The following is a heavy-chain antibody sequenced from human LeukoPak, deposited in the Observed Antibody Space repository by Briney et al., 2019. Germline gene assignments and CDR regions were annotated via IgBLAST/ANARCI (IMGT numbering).Heavy chain of an antibody. D-gene: IGHD3-16*01. V-gene: IGHV1-2*04. CDR2: INPNSGGT. CDR1: GYTFTGYY. CDR3: ASVGQGSGELYKQIYGMVV. Sequence: ASVKVSCKASGYTFTGYYMHWVRQAPGQGLEWMGWINPNSGGTNYAQKFQGWVTMTRDTSISTAYMELSRLRSDDTAVYYCASVGQGSGELYKQIYGMVVWGRGTTVTGS. J-gene: IGHJ6*02.